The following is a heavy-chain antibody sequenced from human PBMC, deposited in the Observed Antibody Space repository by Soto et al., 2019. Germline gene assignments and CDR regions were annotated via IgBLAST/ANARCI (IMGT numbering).Heavy chain of an antibody. CDR2: IHYRGRT. J-gene: IGHJ4*02. CDR1: GGSIKSGGYY. Sequence: ASETLSLTCNVSGGSIKSGGYYWGWIRQPPGKGLEWIGYIHYRGRTSYNPSLESRASISLDTSGHHFSLKLTSVTAADTAVCYCARCRDAFGFDSWGQGTLVTVSS. V-gene: IGHV4-31*03. D-gene: IGHD2-15*01. CDR3: ARCRDAFGFDS.